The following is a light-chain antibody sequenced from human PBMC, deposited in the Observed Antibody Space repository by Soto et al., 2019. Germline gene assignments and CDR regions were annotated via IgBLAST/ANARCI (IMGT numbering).Light chain of an antibody. J-gene: IGKJ4*01. CDR3: QQYASSPLT. CDR1: QSVGRNY. CDR2: GAS. Sequence: EIVLTHSPGTLSVSPGERATLSCRASQSVGRNYLAWYQQKPGQAPRLLIYGASSRATGIPDRFSGSGSGTDFTLTISRLEPEDFAVYYCQQYASSPLTFGGGTKVETK. V-gene: IGKV3-20*01.